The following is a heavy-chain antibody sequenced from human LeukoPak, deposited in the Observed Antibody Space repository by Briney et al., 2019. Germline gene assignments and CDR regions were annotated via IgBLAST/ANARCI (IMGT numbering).Heavy chain of an antibody. CDR1: GGTFSSYA. CDR3: AKLGVDCSSTSCFPVP. Sequence: SVKVSCKASGGTFSSYAISWVRQAPGQGLEWMGRIIPIFGIANYAQKFQGRVTITADKSTSTAYMELSSLRSEDTAVYYYAKLGVDCSSTSCFPVPWGQGTLVTVPS. V-gene: IGHV1-69*04. CDR2: IIPIFGIA. J-gene: IGHJ5*02. D-gene: IGHD2-2*01.